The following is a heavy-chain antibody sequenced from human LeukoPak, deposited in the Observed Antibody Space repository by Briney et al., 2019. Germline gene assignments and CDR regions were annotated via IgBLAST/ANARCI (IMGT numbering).Heavy chain of an antibody. D-gene: IGHD3-3*01. J-gene: IGHJ6*03. V-gene: IGHV1-18*01. CDR3: ARAPRVTILGEVIPNYYYYMDV. CDR1: GYIFTTYG. Sequence: ASVKVSCRASGYIFTTYGISWVRLAPGQGPEWMGWINPYNDNTNYAQKLQDRVTMTTDTSTQTAYLELRSLRSDDTAVYYRARAPRVTILGEVIPNYYYYMDVWGKGTTVTVSS. CDR2: INPYNDNT.